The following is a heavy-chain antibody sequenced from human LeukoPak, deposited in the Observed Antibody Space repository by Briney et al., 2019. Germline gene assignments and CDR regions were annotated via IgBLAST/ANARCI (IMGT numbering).Heavy chain of an antibody. CDR3: AAEHGDPRGFC. Sequence: GASVKVSCKASGYTFTDYYMHWVRQAPGQGLEWMGWINPNSGGTNYAQKFQGRVTMTRDTSTSTAYMELSSLRSEDTAVYYCAAEHGDPRGFCWGQGTLVTVSS. CDR1: GYTFTDYY. D-gene: IGHD4-17*01. V-gene: IGHV1-2*02. CDR2: INPNSGGT. J-gene: IGHJ4*02.